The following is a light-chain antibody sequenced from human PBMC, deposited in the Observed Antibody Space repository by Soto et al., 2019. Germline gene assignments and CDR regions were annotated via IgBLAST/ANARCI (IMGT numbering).Light chain of an antibody. J-gene: IGKJ4*01. CDR2: ATS. V-gene: IGKV1-27*01. Sequence: DVQMTQSPSSLSALVGDRVTITCRASQGIAPYLAWFQQKPGKVPKLLIYATSTLQSGVPSRFSGSGSGTYFTLTINSLQPEDVGTDYCQKYNSAPLTFGGGTKVEIK. CDR1: QGIAPY. CDR3: QKYNSAPLT.